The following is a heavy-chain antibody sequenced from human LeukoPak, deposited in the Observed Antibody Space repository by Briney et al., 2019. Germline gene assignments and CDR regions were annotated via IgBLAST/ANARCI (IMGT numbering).Heavy chain of an antibody. CDR2: IYHSGST. CDR3: ARHFVRSGSYWADY. Sequence: SETLSLTCAVSGYSISSGYYWGWIRQPPGKGLEWIGIIYHSGSTYYNPSLKSRVTISVDTSKNQFSLGVTSVTAAGTAVYYCARHFVRSGSYWADYWGQGTLVTVSS. D-gene: IGHD1-26*01. CDR1: GYSISSGYY. J-gene: IGHJ4*02. V-gene: IGHV4-38-2*01.